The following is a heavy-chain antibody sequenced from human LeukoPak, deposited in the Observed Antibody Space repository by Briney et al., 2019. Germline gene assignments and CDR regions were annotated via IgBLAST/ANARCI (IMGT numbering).Heavy chain of an antibody. CDR1: GFTFSSYA. CDR3: AKASRITMVRGAFDY. D-gene: IGHD3-10*01. Sequence: GGSLRLSCAASGFTFSSYAMSWVRQAPGKGLEWVSAISGSGGSTYYADSVKGRFTISRDNSKNTLCLQMNSLRAEDTAVYYCAKASRITMVRGAFDYWGQGTLVTVSS. V-gene: IGHV3-23*01. CDR2: ISGSGGST. J-gene: IGHJ4*02.